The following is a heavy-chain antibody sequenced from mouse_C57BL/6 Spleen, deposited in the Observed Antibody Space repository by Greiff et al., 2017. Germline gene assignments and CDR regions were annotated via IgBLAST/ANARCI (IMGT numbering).Heavy chain of an antibody. D-gene: IGHD2-4*01. CDR1: GFTFSSYG. CDR3: ARVDDSDWFAY. CDR2: LSSGGSYT. Sequence: EVHLVESGGDLVKPGGSLKLSCAASGFTFSSYGMSWVRQTPDKRLEWVATLSSGGSYTYYPDSLKGRFTISRDNAKNTLYLQMSSLKSEDTALYYCARVDDSDWFAYWGQGTLVTVSA. J-gene: IGHJ3*01. V-gene: IGHV5-6*01.